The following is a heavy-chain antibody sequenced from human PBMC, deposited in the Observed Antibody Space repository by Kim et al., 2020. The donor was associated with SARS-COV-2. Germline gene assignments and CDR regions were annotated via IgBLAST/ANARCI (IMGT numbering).Heavy chain of an antibody. V-gene: IGHV4-31*03. Sequence: SETLSLTCTVSGGSISSGGYYWSWIRQHPGKGLEWIGYIYYSGSTYYNPSLKSRVTISVDTSKNQFSLKLSFVTAADTAVYYCARSGNAGSYYNVAAFDIWGQGTMVTVSS. CDR3: ARSGNAGSYYNVAAFDI. CDR2: IYYSGST. D-gene: IGHD3-10*01. J-gene: IGHJ3*02. CDR1: GGSISSGGYY.